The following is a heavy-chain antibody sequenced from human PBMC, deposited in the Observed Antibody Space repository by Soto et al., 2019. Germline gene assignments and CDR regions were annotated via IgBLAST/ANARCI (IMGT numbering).Heavy chain of an antibody. CDR3: ARSRNSAVADSFDF. Sequence: GRRRLSCGASGFTCSSYAIHWVRQAPGKGLEWVAVISRDESNKYYVDSVKGRFTISRDNSKNTLYLQMNSLRDEDTAVYYCARSRNSAVADSFDFWGQRTLVSVSS. CDR2: ISRDESNK. V-gene: IGHV3-30*04. J-gene: IGHJ4*02. D-gene: IGHD3-10*01. CDR1: GFTCSSYA.